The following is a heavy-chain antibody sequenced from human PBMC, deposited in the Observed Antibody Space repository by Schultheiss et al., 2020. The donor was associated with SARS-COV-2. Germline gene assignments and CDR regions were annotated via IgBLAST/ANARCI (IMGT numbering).Heavy chain of an antibody. CDR3: ARDPGIAAAQGGIYYYYYYYMDV. CDR2: MNPNSGGT. D-gene: IGHD6-13*01. J-gene: IGHJ6*03. CDR1: GYTFTSYY. Sequence: GESLKISCKASGYTFTSYYMHWVRQATGQGLEWMGWMNPNSGGTNYAQKFQGRVTMTRDTSISTAYMELSRLRSDDTAVYYCARDPGIAAAQGGIYYYYYYYMDVWGKGTTVTVSS. V-gene: IGHV1-2*02.